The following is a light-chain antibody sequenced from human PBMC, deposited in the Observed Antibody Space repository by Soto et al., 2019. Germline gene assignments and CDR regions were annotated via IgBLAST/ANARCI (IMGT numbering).Light chain of an antibody. CDR2: AAS. CDR1: QSVSSF. Sequence: IQMTQSPSSLSASVRDRGSITCRASQSVSSFLNWYQQRPGTAPKLLIYAASTLHSGVPSRFSGGGSGTDFTLTISSLQPEDSATYYCQQSDTTPWTFGQGTKVDIK. V-gene: IGKV1-39*01. CDR3: QQSDTTPWT. J-gene: IGKJ1*01.